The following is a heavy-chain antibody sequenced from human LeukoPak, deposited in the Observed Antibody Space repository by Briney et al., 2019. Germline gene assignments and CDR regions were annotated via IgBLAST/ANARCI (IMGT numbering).Heavy chain of an antibody. CDR2: IDPNTGDT. J-gene: IGHJ3*02. Sequence: GASVKVSCKASGYTFTNYYMHWVRQAPGQGLEWMGWIDPNTGDTNYSQNIQGRATMTRDTSINTAYMEFTSLGSDDTAVYYCARGWTMDGSTPPFEIWGQGTMVTVSS. D-gene: IGHD4/OR15-4a*01. CDR3: ARGWTMDGSTPPFEI. CDR1: GYTFTNYY. V-gene: IGHV1-2*02.